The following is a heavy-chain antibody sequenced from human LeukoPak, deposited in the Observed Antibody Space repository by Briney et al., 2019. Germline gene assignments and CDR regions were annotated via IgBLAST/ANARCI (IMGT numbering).Heavy chain of an antibody. Sequence: ASAKVSCKASGYTFTGYYMHWVRQAPGQGLEWMGWINPNSGGTNYAQKFQGRVTMTRDTSISTAYMELSRLRSDDTAVYYCARDHCSGGSCYWPFDPWGQGTLVTVSS. CDR1: GYTFTGYY. D-gene: IGHD2-15*01. CDR3: ARDHCSGGSCYWPFDP. V-gene: IGHV1-2*02. CDR2: INPNSGGT. J-gene: IGHJ5*02.